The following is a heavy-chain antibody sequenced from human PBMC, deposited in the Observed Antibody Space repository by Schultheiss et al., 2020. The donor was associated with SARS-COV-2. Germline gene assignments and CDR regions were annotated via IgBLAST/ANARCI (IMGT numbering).Heavy chain of an antibody. V-gene: IGHV3-30*04. Sequence: SLKISCAASGFPFSSYAMHWVRQAPAKGLEWVSVISNDGSNKYYADSVKGRFTISRDNSKNTLYLQMNSLRAEDTAVYYCARGSPLWTRTGCVDIWGQGTMVTVSS. CDR1: GFPFSSYA. CDR3: ARGSPLWTRTGCVDI. CDR2: ISNDGSNK. J-gene: IGHJ3*02. D-gene: IGHD3-16*01.